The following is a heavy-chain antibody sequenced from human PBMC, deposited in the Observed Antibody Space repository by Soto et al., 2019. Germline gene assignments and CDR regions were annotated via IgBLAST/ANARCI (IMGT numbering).Heavy chain of an antibody. V-gene: IGHV3-7*04. J-gene: IGHJ5*02. D-gene: IGHD1-26*01. Sequence: EVQLVESGGGLVQPGGSLRLSCAASGLTFSSNWMNWVRQAPGRGLECVANIKQDGNEKYYVDSVKGRFTISRDNAKNSIYLQMNSLRAEDTAVYYCARVVGAPNWFDPWGQGTLVTVSS. CDR2: IKQDGNEK. CDR1: GLTFSSNW. CDR3: ARVVGAPNWFDP.